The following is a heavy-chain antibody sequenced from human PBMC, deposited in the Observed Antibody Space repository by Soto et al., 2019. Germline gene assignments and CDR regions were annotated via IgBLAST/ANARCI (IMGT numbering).Heavy chain of an antibody. CDR2: ISYDGSNK. CDR3: AKGGVVPAAPGYY. J-gene: IGHJ4*02. CDR1: GFTFSSYG. Sequence: PGGSLRLSCAASGFTFSSYGMHWVRQAPGKGLEWVAVISYDGSNKYYADSVKGRFTISRDNSKNTLYLQMNSLRAEDTAVYYCAKGGVVPAAPGYYWGQGTLVTVSS. D-gene: IGHD2-2*01. V-gene: IGHV3-30*18.